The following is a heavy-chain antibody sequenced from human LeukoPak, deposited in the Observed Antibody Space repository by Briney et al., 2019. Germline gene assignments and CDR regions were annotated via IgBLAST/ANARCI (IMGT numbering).Heavy chain of an antibody. D-gene: IGHD3-3*01. Sequence: GGSLRLSCAASGFTFSSYAMRWVRQAPGKGLEWVSAISGSGGSTYYADSVKGRFTISRDNSKNTLYLQMNSLRAEDTAVYYCAKSYDFWSGPCGYWGQGTLVTVSS. J-gene: IGHJ4*02. CDR1: GFTFSSYA. V-gene: IGHV3-23*01. CDR3: AKSYDFWSGPCGY. CDR2: ISGSGGST.